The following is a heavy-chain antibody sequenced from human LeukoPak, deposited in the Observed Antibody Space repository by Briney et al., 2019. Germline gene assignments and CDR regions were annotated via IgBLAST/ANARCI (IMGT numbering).Heavy chain of an antibody. CDR2: IRGNGITK. CDR1: GFTFNNFW. D-gene: IGHD6-19*01. Sequence: GGSLRLSCAASGFTFNNFWMTWLRQAPGKGLEWLANIRGNGITKYYADSVKGRFTVSRDNTDNSLYLQMNSLRAEDTAVYYCAKDLPRYPLGQWLVHGRYFDYWGQGTLVTVSS. V-gene: IGHV3-7*03. J-gene: IGHJ4*02. CDR3: AKDLPRYPLGQWLVHGRYFDY.